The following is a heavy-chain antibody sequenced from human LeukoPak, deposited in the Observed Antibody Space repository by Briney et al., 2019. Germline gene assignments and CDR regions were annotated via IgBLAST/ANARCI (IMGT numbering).Heavy chain of an antibody. D-gene: IGHD6-19*01. CDR1: GFNFNTYW. CDR3: ARGEIAVAGTGNDAFDI. CDR2: IKQDGSEK. V-gene: IGHV3-7*01. Sequence: PGGSLRLSCAASGFNFNTYWMNWVRQAPGKGLEWVANIKQDGSEKYYVDSVKGRFTISRDNAKNSLYLQMNSLRAEDMAVYYCARGEIAVAGTGNDAFDIWGQGTMVTVSS. J-gene: IGHJ3*02.